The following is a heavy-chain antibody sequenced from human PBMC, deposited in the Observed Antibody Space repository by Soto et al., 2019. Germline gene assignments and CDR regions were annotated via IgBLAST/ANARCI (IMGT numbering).Heavy chain of an antibody. CDR1: GFSVNSDY. J-gene: IGHJ5*01. V-gene: IGHV3-53*01. Sequence: LRLSCTASGFSVNSDYMSWVRQAPGKGLEWVSVIFPGGTTYYADSVKGRFTISKDSSKSTLYLQMNNLRAEDTAIFYCARGFHYGTIDSWGQGALVTVSS. D-gene: IGHD3-10*01. CDR3: ARGFHYGTIDS. CDR2: IFPGGTT.